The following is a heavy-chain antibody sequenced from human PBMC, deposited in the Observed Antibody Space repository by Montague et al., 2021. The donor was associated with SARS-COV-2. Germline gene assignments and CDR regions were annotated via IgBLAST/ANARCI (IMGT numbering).Heavy chain of an antibody. CDR1: GYTLTELS. Sequence: SVKVSGKVSGYTLTELSMHWVRQAPGKGLEWMGGFDPEDGETIYAQKFQGRVTMTEDTSTDTAYMELSSLRSEDTAVYYCATTRDVVTARGYMDVWGKGTTVTVSS. V-gene: IGHV1-24*01. J-gene: IGHJ6*03. CDR3: ATTRDVVTARGYMDV. CDR2: FDPEDGET. D-gene: IGHD5-18*01.